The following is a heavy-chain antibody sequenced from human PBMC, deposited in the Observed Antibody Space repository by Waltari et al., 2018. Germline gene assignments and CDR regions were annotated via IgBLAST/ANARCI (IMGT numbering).Heavy chain of an antibody. J-gene: IGHJ5*02. D-gene: IGHD2-15*01. CDR3: AREGFRLNWFDP. Sequence: QVQLQESGPGLVKPSQTLSLTCTVSGGSISSGSYYWSWTRQPAGKGLEWIGRIYTRGSTNYNPSLKSRVTISVDTSKNQFSLKLSSVTAADTAVYYCAREGFRLNWFDPWGQGTLVTVSS. CDR1: GGSISSGSYY. CDR2: IYTRGST. V-gene: IGHV4-61*02.